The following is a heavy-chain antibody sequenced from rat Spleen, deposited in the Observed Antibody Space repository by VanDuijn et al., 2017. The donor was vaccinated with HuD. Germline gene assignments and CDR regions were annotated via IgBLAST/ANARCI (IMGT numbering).Heavy chain of an antibody. D-gene: IGHD1-8*01. CDR2: ISYSGST. J-gene: IGHJ4*01. CDR1: GYSITSNY. CDR3: ARWGTTVTHYYVMDA. V-gene: IGHV3-1*01. Sequence: EVHLQESGPGLVKPSQSLSLTCSVTGYSITSNYWGWIRKFPGNKMEWMGYISYSGSTSYNPSLKSRISITRDTSKNQFFLQLNSVTTEDTATYYCARWGTTVTHYYVMDAWGQGASVTVSS.